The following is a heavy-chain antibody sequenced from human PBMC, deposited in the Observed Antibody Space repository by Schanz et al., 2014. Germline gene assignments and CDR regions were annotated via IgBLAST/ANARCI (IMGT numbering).Heavy chain of an antibody. CDR3: ATASSPVREAGAGSSFHL. D-gene: IGHD6-13*01. CDR2: ISSGGGST. J-gene: IGHJ5*02. CDR1: GFTFSIYA. Sequence: EVQLAESGGGLVQPGGSLRLSCSASGFTFSIYAMHWVRQAPGKGLEWVSSISSGGGSTYYADSVKGRFTISRDNSKNTLYLQMKSLRAEDTAVYYCATASSPVREAGAGSSFHLWGQGTLVTVSP. V-gene: IGHV3-23*04.